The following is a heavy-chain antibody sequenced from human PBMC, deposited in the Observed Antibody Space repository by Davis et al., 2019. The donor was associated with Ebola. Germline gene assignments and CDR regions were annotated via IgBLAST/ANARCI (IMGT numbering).Heavy chain of an antibody. J-gene: IGHJ4*02. V-gene: IGHV5-51*01. D-gene: IGHD2-2*01. Sequence: GASLKISCNGSGYGFTNYWIGWVRQMPGKGLEWMGFIFPDDSDATYSPSFQGQVTFSVDKSIRTAYLHWNSLKASDTATYYCARQGTTSWDSWGQGTLVTVSS. CDR3: ARQGTTSWDS. CDR1: GYGFTNYW. CDR2: IFPDDSDA.